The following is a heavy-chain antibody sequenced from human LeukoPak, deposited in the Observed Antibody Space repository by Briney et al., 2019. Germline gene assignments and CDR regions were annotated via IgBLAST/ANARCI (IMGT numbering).Heavy chain of an antibody. CDR2: ISSSGNTI. D-gene: IGHD3-10*02. CDR1: GFTFSSYE. V-gene: IGHV3-48*03. J-gene: IGHJ6*04. CDR3: AELGITMIGGV. Sequence: GGSLRLSCAASGFTFSSYEMNWVRQAPGKGLEWVSYISSSGNTIYYADSVKGRFTISRDNAKNSLYLQMNSLRAEDTAVYYCAELGITMIGGVWGKGTTVTISS.